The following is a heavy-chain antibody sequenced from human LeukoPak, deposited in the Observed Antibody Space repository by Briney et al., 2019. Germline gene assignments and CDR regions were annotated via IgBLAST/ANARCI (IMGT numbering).Heavy chain of an antibody. J-gene: IGHJ4*02. CDR2: ISSSSSTI. CDR1: GFTFSSYS. V-gene: IGHV3-48*04. D-gene: IGHD4-17*01. Sequence: GGSLRLSCAASGFTFSSYSMNWVRQAPGKGLEGVSYISSSSSTIYYADSVKGRFTISRDNAKNSLYLQMNSLRAEDTAVYYCARESGLDDYGDYVNFDYWGQGTLVTVSS. CDR3: ARESGLDDYGDYVNFDY.